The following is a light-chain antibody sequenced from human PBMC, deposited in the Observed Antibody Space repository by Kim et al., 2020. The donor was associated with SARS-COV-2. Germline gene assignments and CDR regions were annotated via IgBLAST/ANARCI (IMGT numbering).Light chain of an antibody. CDR3: LQHDSFPPT. CDR1: QAMLYD. V-gene: IGKV1-17*01. CDR2: AAQ. Sequence: ASVADRDTLTLRVGQAMLYDLQCFPQKLGKVPTRLIYAAQTVQSGVTSRFSGSVSETEFTLPISSMQPVDFAPYYCLQHDSFPPTFRQGTKVDIK. J-gene: IGKJ1*01.